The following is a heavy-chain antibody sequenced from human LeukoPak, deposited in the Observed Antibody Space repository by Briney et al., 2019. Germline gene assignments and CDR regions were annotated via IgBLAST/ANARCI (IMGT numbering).Heavy chain of an antibody. CDR3: AKYSGSYVGFDY. Sequence: SGGSLRLSCAASGFTVSSNYMSWVRQAPGKGLEWVSLLYSGGTTYYADSVKGRFTISRDNAKNTLYLQVNSLRAEDTAVYYCAKYSGSYVGFDYWGQGTLVTVSS. D-gene: IGHD1-26*01. CDR1: GFTVSSNY. CDR2: LYSGGTT. V-gene: IGHV3-66*02. J-gene: IGHJ4*02.